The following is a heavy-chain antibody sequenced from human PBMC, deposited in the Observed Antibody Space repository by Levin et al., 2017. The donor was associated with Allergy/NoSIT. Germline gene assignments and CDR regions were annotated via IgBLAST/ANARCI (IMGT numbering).Heavy chain of an antibody. D-gene: IGHD2-15*01. V-gene: IGHV3-33*01. Sequence: GGSLRLSCAASGFTFSSYGMHWVRQAPGKGLEWVAVIWYDGSNKYYADSVKGRFTISRDNSKNTLYLQMNSLRAEDTAVYYCAREVVVAATPRDDAFDIWGQGTMVTVSS. CDR1: GFTFSSYG. CDR2: IWYDGSNK. J-gene: IGHJ3*02. CDR3: AREVVVAATPRDDAFDI.